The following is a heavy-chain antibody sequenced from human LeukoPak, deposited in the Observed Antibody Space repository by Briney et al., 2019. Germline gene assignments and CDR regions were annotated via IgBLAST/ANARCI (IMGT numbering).Heavy chain of an antibody. V-gene: IGHV1-69*01. J-gene: IGHJ5*02. Sequence: SVKVSCKASGGTFSSYAISWVRQAPGQGLEWMGGIIPIFGTANYAQKFQGRVTITADESTSTAYMELSSLRSEDTAVYYCARNEDIVAVPAATGWFDPWGQGTLVTVSS. CDR1: GGTFSSYA. D-gene: IGHD2-2*01. CDR2: IIPIFGTA. CDR3: ARNEDIVAVPAATGWFDP.